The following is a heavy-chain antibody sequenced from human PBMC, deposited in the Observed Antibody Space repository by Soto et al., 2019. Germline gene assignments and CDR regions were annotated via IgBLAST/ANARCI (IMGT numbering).Heavy chain of an antibody. Sequence: PGGSLRLSCAASGFTFRNYGMNWVRQAPGKGLEWVSYIGIGSSTKYYAESVKGRFTISRNKAKNSLYLQMNSLRAEDTALYYCARDQLYYNDISGRPLNAFDVWGQGT. CDR1: GFTFRNYG. D-gene: IGHD3-22*01. CDR2: IGIGSSTK. CDR3: ARDQLYYNDISGRPLNAFDV. V-gene: IGHV3-48*01. J-gene: IGHJ3*01.